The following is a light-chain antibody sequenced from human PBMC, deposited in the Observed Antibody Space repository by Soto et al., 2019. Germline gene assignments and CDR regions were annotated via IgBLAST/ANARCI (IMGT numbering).Light chain of an antibody. J-gene: IGKJ5*01. V-gene: IGKV3D-11*02. Sequence: DIVLTQSPVTLSLSPGERATLSCRASQSVDTYLVWYQQKPGQAPRLLIYGASRRATGIPARFSGSGSGTDFSLTISGLEPEDFAVYYCQQRTSWHPSLTFGQGTRLQI. CDR2: GAS. CDR1: QSVDTY. CDR3: QQRTSWHPSLT.